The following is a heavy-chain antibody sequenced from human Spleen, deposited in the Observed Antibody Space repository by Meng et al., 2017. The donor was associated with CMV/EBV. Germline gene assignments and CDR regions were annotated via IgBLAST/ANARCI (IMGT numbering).Heavy chain of an antibody. CDR3: ARRHYYDSSGYYYFSGKKRDYFDY. V-gene: IGHV4-31*03. D-gene: IGHD3-22*01. J-gene: IGHJ4*02. CDR1: GGPISSVGYY. Sequence: SETLSLTCTVSGGPISSVGYYWSWIRQLPGKGLEWIGYIYYSGGTYYNPSLKSRVTISVDTSKNQFSLKLSSVTAADTAVYYCARRHYYDSSGYYYFSGKKRDYFDYWGQGTLVTVSS. CDR2: IYYSGGT.